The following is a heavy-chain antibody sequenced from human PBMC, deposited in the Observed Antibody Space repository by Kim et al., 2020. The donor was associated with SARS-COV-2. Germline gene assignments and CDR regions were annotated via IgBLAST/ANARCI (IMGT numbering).Heavy chain of an antibody. CDR2: IIHSGSA. CDR3: ASVSKPPQQLVNYYFYYGMDV. V-gene: IGHV4-34*12. CDR1: GGSFSAYS. J-gene: IGHJ6*02. D-gene: IGHD4-4*01. Sequence: SETLSLTCRVSGGSFSAYSWSWIRQPPGKGTEWIGQIIHSGSANYNPSLRSRVTLSVDKSKNQFSLNLTSVTAADTAVYFCASVSKPPQQLVNYYFYYGMDVWGQGATGIVSS.